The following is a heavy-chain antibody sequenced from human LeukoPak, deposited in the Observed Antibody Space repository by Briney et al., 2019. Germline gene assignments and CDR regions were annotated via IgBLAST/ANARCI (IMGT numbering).Heavy chain of an antibody. CDR2: MNPNSGNT. V-gene: IGHV1-8*01. CDR1: GYTFTSYD. CDR3: ARGVLNRLLDIVVVPAAIGFDYYYYYMDV. D-gene: IGHD2-2*03. Sequence: GASVTVSCKASGYTFTSYDINWVRQATGQGLEWMGWMNPNSGNTGYAQKFQGRVTMTRNTSISTAYMELSSLRSEDTAVYYYARGVLNRLLDIVVVPAAIGFDYYYYYMDVWGKGTTVTVSS. J-gene: IGHJ6*03.